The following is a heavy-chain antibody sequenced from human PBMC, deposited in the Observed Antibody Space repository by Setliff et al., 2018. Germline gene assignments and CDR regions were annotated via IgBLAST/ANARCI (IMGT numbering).Heavy chain of an antibody. Sequence: PSEILSLTCTVSGGSIINSYYWSWIRQPAGKGLEWIGRISTSGNTNYNPSLKGRVTVSLDTSKNQFSLKPTTMTAADTAVYYCARDQVVRSPPLYFSYSMDVWGQGTTVTVSS. J-gene: IGHJ6*02. V-gene: IGHV4-4*07. CDR3: ARDQVVRSPPLYFSYSMDV. D-gene: IGHD6-13*01. CDR1: GGSIINSYY. CDR2: ISTSGNT.